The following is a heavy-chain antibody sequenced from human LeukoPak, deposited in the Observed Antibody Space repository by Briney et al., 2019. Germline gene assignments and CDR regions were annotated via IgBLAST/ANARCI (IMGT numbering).Heavy chain of an antibody. CDR2: IIPIFGTA. CDR3: ARVCYDSSGYGDFDY. CDR1: GGTFSSYA. Sequence: SVKVSCKASGGTFSSYAISWVRQAPGQGLEWMGGIIPIFGTANYAQKFQGRVTITADESTGTAYMELSSLRSEDTAVYYCARVCYDSSGYGDFDYWGQGTLVTVSS. D-gene: IGHD3-22*01. J-gene: IGHJ4*02. V-gene: IGHV1-69*01.